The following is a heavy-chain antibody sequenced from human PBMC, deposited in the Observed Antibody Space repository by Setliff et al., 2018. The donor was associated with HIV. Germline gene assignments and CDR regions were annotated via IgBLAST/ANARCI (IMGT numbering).Heavy chain of an antibody. V-gene: IGHV4-38-2*01. J-gene: IGHJ4*02. D-gene: IGHD6-13*01. CDR3: ARLTGQRTIAAADYFFDF. Sequence: LPETLSLTCAVSGYSISSGYYWGWIRQPPGKGLEWIGAIYHSGSSYYSPSLKSRVTLFLDTSKNQFSLTLNSLTAADTAVYYCARLTGQRTIAAADYFFDFWGQGALVTVSS. CDR2: IYHSGSS. CDR1: GYSISSGYY.